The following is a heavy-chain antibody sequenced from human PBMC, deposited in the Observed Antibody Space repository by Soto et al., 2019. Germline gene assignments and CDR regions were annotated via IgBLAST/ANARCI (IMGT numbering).Heavy chain of an antibody. CDR3: ARVFLHDSSGLLDY. CDR1: GFTFSGHG. D-gene: IGHD3-22*01. J-gene: IGHJ4*02. V-gene: IGHV3-33*01. Sequence: QVQLVESGGGVVQPGRSLRLSCAASGFTFSGHGMHWVRQAPGKGLEWVAVIWFDGGSKYYADSVKGRFTVSRDNFKSTLYLQMESLRAEDTAVYYCARVFLHDSSGLLDYWGQGTLVTVSS. CDR2: IWFDGGSK.